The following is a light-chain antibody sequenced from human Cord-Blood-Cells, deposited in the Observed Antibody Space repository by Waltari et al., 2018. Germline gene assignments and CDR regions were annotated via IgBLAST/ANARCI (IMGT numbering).Light chain of an antibody. Sequence: QAGVTQEPSLTVSPGGTVTLTCGSSTGAVTSGHYPYWFQQKPGHAPRTLIYDTSNKHSWTPARFSGSLLGGKAALTLSGAQPEDEAEYYCLLSYSGARVFGGGTKLTVL. CDR1: TGAVTSGHY. CDR3: LLSYSGARV. V-gene: IGLV7-46*01. J-gene: IGLJ3*02. CDR2: DTS.